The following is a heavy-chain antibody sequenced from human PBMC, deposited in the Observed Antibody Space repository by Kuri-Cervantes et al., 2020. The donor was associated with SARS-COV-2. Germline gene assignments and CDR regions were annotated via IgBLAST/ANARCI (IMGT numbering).Heavy chain of an antibody. J-gene: IGHJ4*02. V-gene: IGHV3-33*01. Sequence: GGSLRLSCAASGFTFSSYGMHWARQAPGKGLEWVAVIWYDGSNKYYADSVKGRFTISRDNAKNSLYLQMNSLRAEDTAVYYCARGYGYCSGGSCYSGAFFYWGQGTLVTVSS. CDR3: ARGYGYCSGGSCYSGAFFY. D-gene: IGHD2-15*01. CDR2: IWYDGSNK. CDR1: GFTFSSYG.